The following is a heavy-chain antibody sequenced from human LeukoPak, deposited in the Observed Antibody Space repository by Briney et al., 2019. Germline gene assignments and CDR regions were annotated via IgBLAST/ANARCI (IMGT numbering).Heavy chain of an antibody. V-gene: IGHV4-59*12. CDR2: IYYSGST. CDR3: ARDQGYYDSSGYRSYWYFDL. Sequence: SETLSLTCTVSGGSISSDYWSWIRQPPGRGLEWIGYIYYSGSTNYNPSLESRVTISVDTSKNQFSLKLSSVTAADTAVYYCARDQGYYDSSGYRSYWYFDLWGRGTLVTVSS. J-gene: IGHJ2*01. CDR1: GGSISSDY. D-gene: IGHD3-22*01.